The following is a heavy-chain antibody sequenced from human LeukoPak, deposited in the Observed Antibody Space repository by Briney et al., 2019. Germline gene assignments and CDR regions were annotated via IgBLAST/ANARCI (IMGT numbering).Heavy chain of an antibody. CDR1: GGTFSSYA. D-gene: IGHD3-22*01. J-gene: IGHJ4*02. Sequence: ASVKVSCKASGGTFSSYAISWVRQAPGQGLEWMGRIIPILGIANYAQKFQGSVTITADKSTSTAYMELSSLRSEDTAVYYCARPSSGYYDYWGQGTLVTVSS. CDR2: IIPILGIA. CDR3: ARPSSGYYDY. V-gene: IGHV1-69*04.